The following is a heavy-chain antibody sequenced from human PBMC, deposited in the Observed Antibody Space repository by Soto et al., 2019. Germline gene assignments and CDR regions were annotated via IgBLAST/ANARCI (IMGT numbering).Heavy chain of an antibody. CDR1: GFTFSNYG. Sequence: EVQLLESGGALVQPGGSLRLFWAASGFTFSNYGMTWVRLAPGKGLEWVSTVTVDGATYFGNTVKGRFTMSRDISKSTVYLQTDSLRAEDTAIYYCARTDRYNSRSTGWANRFDSWGQGTLVTVSS. J-gene: IGHJ4*02. CDR3: ARTDRYNSRSTGWANRFDS. CDR2: VTVDGAT. D-gene: IGHD1-20*01. V-gene: IGHV3-23*01.